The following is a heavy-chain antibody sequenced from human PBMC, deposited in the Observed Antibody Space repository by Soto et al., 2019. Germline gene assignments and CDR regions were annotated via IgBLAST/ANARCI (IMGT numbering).Heavy chain of an antibody. CDR2: IIPIFGTA. CDR1: GGTFSSYA. Sequence: SVKVSFKASGGTFSSYAISWVRQAPGKGLEWMGGIIPIFGTANYAQKFQGRVTITADESTSTAYMELSSLRSEDTAVYYCASGYYDSSGYSWFDPWGQGTLVTVSS. J-gene: IGHJ5*02. V-gene: IGHV1-69*13. D-gene: IGHD3-22*01. CDR3: ASGYYDSSGYSWFDP.